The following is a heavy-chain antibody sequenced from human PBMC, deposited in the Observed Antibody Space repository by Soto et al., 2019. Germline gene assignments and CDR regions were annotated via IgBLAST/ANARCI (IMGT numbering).Heavy chain of an antibody. CDR2: INPSGGST. V-gene: IGHV1-46*01. Sequence: ASVKVSCKASGYTFTSYYMHWVRQAPGQGLEWMGIINPSGGSTSYAQKFQGRVTMTRDTSTSTVYMELSSLRSEDTAVYYCARHQSPFQDYYYYYMDVWGKGTTVTVSS. J-gene: IGHJ6*03. CDR1: GYTFTSYY. CDR3: ARHQSPFQDYYYYYMDV.